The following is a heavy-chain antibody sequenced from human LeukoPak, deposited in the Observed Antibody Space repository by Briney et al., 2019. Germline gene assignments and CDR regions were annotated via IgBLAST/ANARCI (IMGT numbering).Heavy chain of an antibody. Sequence: PGGSLRLSYAASGFTFSSYEMNWVRQAPGKGLEWVSYISSRGSTIYYADSVKGRFTISRDNAKNSLSLQMNSLRAEDTAVYYCARCPTTVTHAFDYWGQGTLVTVSS. CDR3: ARCPTTVTHAFDY. D-gene: IGHD4-17*01. CDR1: GFTFSSYE. J-gene: IGHJ4*02. V-gene: IGHV3-48*03. CDR2: ISSRGSTI.